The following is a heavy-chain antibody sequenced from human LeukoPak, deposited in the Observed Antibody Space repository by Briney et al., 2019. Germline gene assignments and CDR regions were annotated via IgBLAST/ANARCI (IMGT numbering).Heavy chain of an antibody. V-gene: IGHV3-30*07. CDR1: GFTFCSYA. D-gene: IGHD3-10*01. CDR2: ISYDGSNK. Sequence: GGSLRLSCAASGFTFCSYAMHWVRQAPGKGLEWVAVISYDGSNKYYADSVKGRFTISRDNSKNTLYLQMNSLRAEDTAVYYCAKSISGILNLYFDYWGQGTLVTVSS. CDR3: AKSISGILNLYFDY. J-gene: IGHJ4*02.